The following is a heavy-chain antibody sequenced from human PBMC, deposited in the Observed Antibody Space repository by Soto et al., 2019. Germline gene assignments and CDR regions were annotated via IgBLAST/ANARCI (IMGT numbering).Heavy chain of an antibody. CDR1: GFTFSSYA. J-gene: IGHJ4*02. CDR3: AKASPLPTYSSGWYFDY. Sequence: GGSLRLSCAASGFTFSSYAMSWVRQAPGKGLEWVSAISGSGGSTYYADSVKGRFTISRDNSKNTLYLQMNSLRAEDTAVYYCAKASPLPTYSSGWYFDYWGQGTLVTVSS. V-gene: IGHV3-23*01. D-gene: IGHD6-19*01. CDR2: ISGSGGST.